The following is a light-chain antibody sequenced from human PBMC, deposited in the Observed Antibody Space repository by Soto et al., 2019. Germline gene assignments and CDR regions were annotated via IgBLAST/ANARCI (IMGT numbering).Light chain of an antibody. CDR2: DAS. CDR1: QSVSSY. J-gene: IGKJ3*01. V-gene: IGKV3-11*01. CDR3: QQPPGFT. Sequence: EIVLTQSPATLSLSPGERATLSCRASQSVSSYLAWYQQKPGQAPRLLIYDASNRATGIPARFSGSGSGTDFTLTISSLEPEDFAVYHCQQPPGFTFGPGTKVDIK.